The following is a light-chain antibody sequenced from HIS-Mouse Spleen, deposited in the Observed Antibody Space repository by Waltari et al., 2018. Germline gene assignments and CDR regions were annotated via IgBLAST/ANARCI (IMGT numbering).Light chain of an antibody. V-gene: IGLV3-10*01. Sequence: SYELTQPPSVSVSPGQTARLTCSGNALPKKYAYWDQQKSGQAPVLVIYEDSKRPPGIPERFSGSSSGTMATLTISGAQVEDEADYYCYSTDSSGNHRVFGGGTKLTVL. J-gene: IGLJ2*01. CDR3: YSTDSSGNHRV. CDR1: ALPKKY. CDR2: EDS.